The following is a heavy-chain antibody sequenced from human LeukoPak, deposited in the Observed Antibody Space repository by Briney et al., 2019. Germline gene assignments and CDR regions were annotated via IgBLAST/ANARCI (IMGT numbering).Heavy chain of an antibody. J-gene: IGHJ3*02. D-gene: IGHD3-22*01. Sequence: ASVKVSCTVSGHTFTGYYMHWVRQAPGQGLEWMGWINANSGDTNYAQKFQGRLTMTRDTSISTAYMKLSRLRSDDTAVYYCASKWVTYYYNSSAYHYPTDVFDIWGQGTMVTVSS. CDR1: GHTFTGYY. V-gene: IGHV1-2*02. CDR2: INANSGDT. CDR3: ASKWVTYYYNSSAYHYPTDVFDI.